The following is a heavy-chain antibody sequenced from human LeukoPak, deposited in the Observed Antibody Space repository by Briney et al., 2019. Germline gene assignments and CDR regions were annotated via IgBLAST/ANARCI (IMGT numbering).Heavy chain of an antibody. V-gene: IGHV1-69*04. D-gene: IGHD2-2*01. Sequence: GASVKGSCKASGGTFSSYAISWVRQAPGQGLEWMGRIIPILGIANYAQKFQGRVTITADKSTSTAYMELSSLRSEDTAVYYCARERVCSSTSCHPLWTDYWGQGTLVTVSS. CDR1: GGTFSSYA. CDR2: IIPILGIA. J-gene: IGHJ4*02. CDR3: ARERVCSSTSCHPLWTDY.